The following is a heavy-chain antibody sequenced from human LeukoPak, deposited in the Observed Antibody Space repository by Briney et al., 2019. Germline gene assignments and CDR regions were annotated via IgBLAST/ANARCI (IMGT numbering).Heavy chain of an antibody. CDR3: AKDTIVLLWFGGLGY. CDR1: GFTFSSYG. D-gene: IGHD3-10*01. V-gene: IGHV3-30*18. CDR2: ISYDGSNK. Sequence: GGSLRLSCAASGFTFSSYGMHWVRQAPGKGLEWVAVISYDGSNKYHADSVKGRFTISRDNSKNTLYLQMNSLRAEDTAVYYCAKDTIVLLWFGGLGYWGQGTLVTVSS. J-gene: IGHJ4*02.